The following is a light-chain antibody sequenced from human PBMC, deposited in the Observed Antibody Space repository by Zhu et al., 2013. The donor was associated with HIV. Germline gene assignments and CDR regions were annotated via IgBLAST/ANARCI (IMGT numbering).Light chain of an antibody. Sequence: QSALTQPASVSASPGESITISCFGSTTINIHDSESISWYLQSPGRAPNLILYDVIQRPSGISNRFSGSKSGNTASLTISGLQDDDEAEYYCNSHRSGTTLVLFGGGTKVTVL. CDR1: TTINIHDSES. J-gene: IGLJ2*01. CDR3: NSHRSGTTLVL. CDR2: DVI. V-gene: IGLV2-14*03.